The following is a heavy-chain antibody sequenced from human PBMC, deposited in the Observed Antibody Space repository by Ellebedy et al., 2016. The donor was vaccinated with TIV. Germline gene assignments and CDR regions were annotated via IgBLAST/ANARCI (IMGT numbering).Heavy chain of an antibody. CDR1: GFTFSSYW. V-gene: IGHV3-23*01. Sequence: GGSLRLSCAASGFTFSSYWMTWVRQAPGKGLEWVSAIRDSGDSTYYADSVRGRFTISRDNSHNTLFLQMSSLTADDTAVYYCAQCFFGEGWFDPWGQGTLVTVSS. CDR2: IRDSGDST. CDR3: AQCFFGEGWFDP. D-gene: IGHD3-10*01. J-gene: IGHJ5*02.